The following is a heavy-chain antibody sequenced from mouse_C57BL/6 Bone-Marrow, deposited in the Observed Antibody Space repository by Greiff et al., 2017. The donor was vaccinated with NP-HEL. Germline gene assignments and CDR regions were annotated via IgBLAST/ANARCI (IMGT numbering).Heavy chain of an antibody. CDR1: GFTFSSYG. CDR3: ARHDYSNYKGGFAY. D-gene: IGHD2-5*01. Sequence: EVQLVESGGDLVKPGGSLKLSCAASGFTFSSYGMSWVRQTPDKRLEWVATISSGGSYTYYPDSVKGRFTISRDNAKNTLYLQMSSLKSEDTAMYYCARHDYSNYKGGFAYWGQGTLVTVSA. V-gene: IGHV5-6*01. J-gene: IGHJ3*01. CDR2: ISSGGSYT.